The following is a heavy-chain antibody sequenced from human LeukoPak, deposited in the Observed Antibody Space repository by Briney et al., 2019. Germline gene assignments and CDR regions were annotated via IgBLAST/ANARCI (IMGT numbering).Heavy chain of an antibody. CDR3: AHKSYSSSSVFFDY. Sequence: SGPTLVNPTQTLTLTCTFSGFSLSTSGVAVGWIRQPPGKALEWLALIYWDDAERYSPSLKGRLTITKDTSKNQVVLTMTNMDPVDTATYYCAHKSYSSSSVFFDYWGQGTLVTVSS. CDR1: GFSLSTSGVA. CDR2: IYWDDAE. J-gene: IGHJ4*02. D-gene: IGHD6-6*01. V-gene: IGHV2-5*02.